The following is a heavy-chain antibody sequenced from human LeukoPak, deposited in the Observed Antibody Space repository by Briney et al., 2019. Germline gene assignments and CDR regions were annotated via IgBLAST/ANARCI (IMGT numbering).Heavy chain of an antibody. CDR2: IYTSGST. Sequence: PSETLSLTCTVSGGSISSYYWSWIRQPAGKGLEWIGRIYTSGSTNYNPSLKSRATISVDKSKNQFSLKLSSVTAADTAVYYCARSKGDYYDSSGYPFDYWGQGTLVTVSS. D-gene: IGHD3-22*01. V-gene: IGHV4-4*07. CDR3: ARSKGDYYDSSGYPFDY. CDR1: GGSISSYY. J-gene: IGHJ4*02.